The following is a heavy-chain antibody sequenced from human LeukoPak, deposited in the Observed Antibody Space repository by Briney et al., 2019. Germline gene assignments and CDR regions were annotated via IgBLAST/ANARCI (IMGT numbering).Heavy chain of an antibody. CDR1: GYTFSSYY. D-gene: IGHD5-24*01. J-gene: IGHJ4*02. CDR3: ARGPEMATTLDY. V-gene: IGHV1-46*01. Sequence: ASVKVSCKASGYTFSSYYFHWVRQAPGQGLEWMGLINPSGGATTFAQKFQGRVTITADKSTSTAYMELSSLRSEDTAVYYCARGPEMATTLDYWGQGTLVTVSS. CDR2: INPSGGAT.